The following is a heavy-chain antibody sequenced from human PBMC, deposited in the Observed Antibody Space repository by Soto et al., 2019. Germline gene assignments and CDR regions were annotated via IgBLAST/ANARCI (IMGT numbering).Heavy chain of an antibody. J-gene: IGHJ4*02. CDR3: ARGHLWFGES. V-gene: IGHV4-34*02. CDR2: INHSGTT. D-gene: IGHD3-10*01. CDR1: GGSFSGYF. Sequence: QVQLQQWGAGLLKPSETLSLTCAVYGGSFSGYFWSWIRQPPGKGLEWIGEINHSGTTNYNPSLKXXVXIXADTSKNQFSLNVNSLTAADTAISYCARGHLWFGESWGQGTLVTVSS.